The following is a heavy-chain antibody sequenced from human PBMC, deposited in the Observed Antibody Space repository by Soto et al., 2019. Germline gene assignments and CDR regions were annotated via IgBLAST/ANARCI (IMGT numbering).Heavy chain of an antibody. D-gene: IGHD6-25*01. CDR2: IFPGDSDT. J-gene: IGHJ4*02. Sequence: PGESLKISCKGSGYIFANDWIAWVRQMPREGLEWMGIIFPGDSDTRYSPSFQGQVAISADKSISTAYLQWNSLQASDTAIYYCAKRVAAHPYFDVWGQGTLVTVSS. CDR1: GYIFANDW. V-gene: IGHV5-51*01. CDR3: AKRVAAHPYFDV.